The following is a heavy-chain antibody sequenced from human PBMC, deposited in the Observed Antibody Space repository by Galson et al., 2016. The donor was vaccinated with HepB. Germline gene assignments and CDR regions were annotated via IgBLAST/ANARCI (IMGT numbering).Heavy chain of an antibody. J-gene: IGHJ4*02. D-gene: IGHD3-22*01. CDR2: ISPYTGNT. V-gene: IGHV1-18*04. CDR1: GYTFTNFG. CDR3: TRGAGSRIVVVMPFDY. Sequence: SVKVSCKASGYTFTNFGINWVRQAPGQGLEWMGWISPYTGNTNYAQKLQGRVTMTTDTSTSTAYMELRSLRSDDAAVYYCTRGAGSRIVVVMPFDYWGQGTLVTVSS.